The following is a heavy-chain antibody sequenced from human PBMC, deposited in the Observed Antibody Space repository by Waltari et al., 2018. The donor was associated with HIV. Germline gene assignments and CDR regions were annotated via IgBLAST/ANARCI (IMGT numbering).Heavy chain of an antibody. D-gene: IGHD2-21*02. Sequence: QVQLQESGPGLVKPSETLSLTCTVSGYSISSGYYWGWLRQPPGKGLEWIGSIYHSGSTYYNPSLKSRVTISVDTSKNQFSLKLSSVTAADTAVYYCASPGGVVTAIREYFDYWGQGTLVTVSS. CDR2: IYHSGST. J-gene: IGHJ4*02. V-gene: IGHV4-38-2*02. CDR1: GYSISSGYY. CDR3: ASPGGVVTAIREYFDY.